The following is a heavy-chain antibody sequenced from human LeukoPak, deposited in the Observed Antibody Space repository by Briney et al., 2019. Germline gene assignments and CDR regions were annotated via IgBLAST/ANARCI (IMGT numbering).Heavy chain of an antibody. Sequence: PSETLSLTCTVSGGSVSSGTYYRSWIRQPPGEGLEWIGYIYSSGSTNYNPSLKSRVTISADTSKNQFSLKLSSVTAADTAVYYCARDGDYWGQGTLVTVSS. CDR2: IYSSGST. J-gene: IGHJ4*02. V-gene: IGHV4-61*01. CDR1: GGSVSSGTYY. CDR3: ARDGDY.